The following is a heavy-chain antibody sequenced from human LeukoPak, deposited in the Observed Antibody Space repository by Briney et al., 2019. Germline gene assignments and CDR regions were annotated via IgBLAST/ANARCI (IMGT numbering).Heavy chain of an antibody. CDR2: INWNGGST. Sequence: GGSLRLSCAASGFTFSSYSMNWVRQAPGKGLEWVSGINWNGGSTGYADSVKGRFTISRDNAKNSLYLQMNSLRAEDTALYHCARVARYCSGGSCYDWFDPWGQGTLVTVSS. CDR3: ARVARYCSGGSCYDWFDP. V-gene: IGHV3-20*01. CDR1: GFTFSSYS. J-gene: IGHJ5*02. D-gene: IGHD2-15*01.